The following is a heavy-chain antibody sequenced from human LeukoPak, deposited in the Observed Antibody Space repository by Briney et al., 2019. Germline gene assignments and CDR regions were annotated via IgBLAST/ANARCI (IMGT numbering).Heavy chain of an antibody. CDR2: IIPIFGTA. D-gene: IGHD3-22*01. J-gene: IGHJ4*02. CDR3: AAAGRVPYYYDSSGTHRYFDY. V-gene: IGHV1-69*13. CDR1: GGTFSSYA. Sequence: SVKVSCKASGGTFSSYAISWVRQAPGQGLEWMGGIIPIFGTANYAQKFQGRVTITADESTSTAYMELSSLRSEDTAVYYCAAAGRVPYYYDSSGTHRYFDYWGQGTLVTVSS.